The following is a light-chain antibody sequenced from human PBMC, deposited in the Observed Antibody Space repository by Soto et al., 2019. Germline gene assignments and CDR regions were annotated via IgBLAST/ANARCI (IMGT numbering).Light chain of an antibody. CDR2: DAS. CDR1: HDITSF. CDR3: LESYNNFWT. V-gene: IGKV1-39*01. J-gene: IGKJ1*01. Sequence: DIQMTQSPSSLSASVGDRVTITCQASHDITSFLNWYQHKPGRAPKLLIYDASILEAGVPTRFSGSGSGTEFTLPISGLQPEDFATYYCLESYNNFWTFGQGTKVDLK.